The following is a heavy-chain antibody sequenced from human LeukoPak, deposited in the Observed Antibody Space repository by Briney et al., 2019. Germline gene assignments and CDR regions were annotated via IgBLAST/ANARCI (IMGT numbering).Heavy chain of an antibody. CDR1: GFTFSSYA. CDR2: IRYDGSNK. V-gene: IGHV3-30*02. CDR3: AKGVPAAMGAFDY. J-gene: IGHJ4*02. D-gene: IGHD2-2*01. Sequence: GGSLRLSCAASGFTFSSYAMSWVRQAPGKGLEWVAFIRYDGSNKYYTDSVKGRFTISRDNSKNTLYLQMNSLRAEDTAVYYCAKGVPAAMGAFDYWGQGTLVTVSS.